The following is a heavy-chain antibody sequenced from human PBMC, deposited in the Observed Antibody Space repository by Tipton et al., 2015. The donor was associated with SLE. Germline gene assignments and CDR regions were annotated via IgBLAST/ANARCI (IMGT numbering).Heavy chain of an antibody. D-gene: IGHD3-10*01. Sequence: SLRLSCAAFGFTFSDFAVSWVRQAPGKGLEWVSAISRSGDATYYADPVKGWFTISRDNSRNTLYLQMNSLRAEDTAVYYCAMSSATLTHYFDYWGQGTLVTVSS. CDR2: ISRSGDAT. CDR3: AMSSATLTHYFDY. J-gene: IGHJ4*02. V-gene: IGHV3-23*01. CDR1: GFTFSDFA.